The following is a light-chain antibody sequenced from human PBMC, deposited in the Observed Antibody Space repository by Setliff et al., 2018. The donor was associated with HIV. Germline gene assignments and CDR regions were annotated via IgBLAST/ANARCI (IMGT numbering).Light chain of an antibody. V-gene: IGLV2-23*02. Sequence: QSALTQPASVSGSPGQSITISCTGNSSDVGRYSLVSWYQQHPGKAPKLIIYEVTKRPSGVSNRFSGSKSGNTASLTISGLHAEDEADYYCCSYAGSSTPYVFGTGTKVTVL. J-gene: IGLJ1*01. CDR2: EVT. CDR1: SSDVGRYSL. CDR3: CSYAGSSTPYV.